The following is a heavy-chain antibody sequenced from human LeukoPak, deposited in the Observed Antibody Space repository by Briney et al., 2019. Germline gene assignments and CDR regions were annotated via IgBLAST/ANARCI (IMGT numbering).Heavy chain of an antibody. V-gene: IGHV4-34*01. CDR3: AREGSSGTDY. CDR2: INHSGST. Sequence: SETLSLTCAVYGGSFSGYYWSWICQPPGKGLEWIGEINHSGSTNYNPSLKSRVTISVDTSKNQFSLKLSSVTAADTAVYCCAREGSSGTDYWGQGTLVTVSS. D-gene: IGHD3-22*01. CDR1: GGSFSGYY. J-gene: IGHJ4*02.